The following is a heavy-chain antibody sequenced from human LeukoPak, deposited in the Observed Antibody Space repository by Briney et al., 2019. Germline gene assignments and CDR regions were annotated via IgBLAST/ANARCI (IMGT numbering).Heavy chain of an antibody. V-gene: IGHV4-34*01. CDR2: INHSGST. CDR3: ASYDSSGYYPTDD. J-gene: IGHJ4*02. CDR1: GGSFSGYY. Sequence: SETLSLTCAVYGGSFSGYYWSWIRQPPGKGLEWIGEINHSGSTNYNPSLKSRVTISVDTSKNQFSLKLSSVTAADAAVYYCASYDSSGYYPTDDWGQGTLVTVSS. D-gene: IGHD3-22*01.